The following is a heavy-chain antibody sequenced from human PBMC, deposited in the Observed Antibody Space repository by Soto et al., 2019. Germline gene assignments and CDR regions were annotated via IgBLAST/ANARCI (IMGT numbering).Heavy chain of an antibody. J-gene: IGHJ5*02. D-gene: IGHD6-13*01. V-gene: IGHV3-23*01. Sequence: GSLRLSCAASGFNFSSYAMSWVRKAKGKGLEWVSAISGSGGSTYYADSVKGRFTISRDNSKNTLYLQMNSLRAEDTAVYYCAKXPVIAAAGRGPKNWFDPWGQGTLVTVSS. CDR1: GFNFSSYA. CDR2: ISGSGGST. CDR3: AKXPVIAAAGRGPKNWFDP.